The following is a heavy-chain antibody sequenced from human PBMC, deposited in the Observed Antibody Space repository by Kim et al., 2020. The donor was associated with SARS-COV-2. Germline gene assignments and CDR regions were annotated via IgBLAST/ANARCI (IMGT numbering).Heavy chain of an antibody. V-gene: IGHV3-30*07. J-gene: IGHJ5*02. D-gene: IGHD3-3*01. Sequence: SVKGRFTISRDNSKNTLYLQMNSLRAEDTAVYYCARDRERFLEWLSGFDPWGQGTLVTVSS. CDR3: ARDRERFLEWLSGFDP.